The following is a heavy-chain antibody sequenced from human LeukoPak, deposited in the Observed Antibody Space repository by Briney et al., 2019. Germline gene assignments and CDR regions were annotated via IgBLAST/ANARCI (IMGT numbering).Heavy chain of an antibody. CDR2: IYYSGST. V-gene: IGHV4-59*08. CDR3: AKARTYYYDSSGYYPYFDY. Sequence: SETLSLTCTVSGGSISSYYWSWIRQPPGKGLEWIGYIYYSGSTNYNPSLKSRVTISVDTSKNQFSLKLSSVTAADTAVYYCAKARTYYYDSSGYYPYFDYWGQGTLVTVSS. J-gene: IGHJ4*02. CDR1: GGSISSYY. D-gene: IGHD3-22*01.